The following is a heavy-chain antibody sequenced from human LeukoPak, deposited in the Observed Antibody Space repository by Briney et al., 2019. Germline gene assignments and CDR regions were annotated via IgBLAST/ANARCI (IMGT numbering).Heavy chain of an antibody. D-gene: IGHD4-17*01. J-gene: IGHJ4*02. V-gene: IGHV4-59*01. CDR3: ARADYGDYSIDS. CDR2: IYYSGIT. Sequence: SETLSLTCTVSGDSISTNYWNWIRQPPGKGLEWIGYIYYSGITKYNPSLKSRVTISVDTSKNQFSLKLTSVTAADTAVYYCARADYGDYSIDSWGQGTLFTVSS. CDR1: GDSISTNY.